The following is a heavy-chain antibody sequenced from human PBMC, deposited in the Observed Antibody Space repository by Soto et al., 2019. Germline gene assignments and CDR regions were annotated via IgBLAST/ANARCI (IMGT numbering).Heavy chain of an antibody. J-gene: IGHJ5*02. CDR2: IYHSGST. D-gene: IGHD6-19*01. CDR3: ARGRSSGWSNWFDP. CDR1: GGSISSGGYS. V-gene: IGHV4-30-2*01. Sequence: SETLSLTCAVSGGSISSGGYSWSWIRQPPGKGLEWIGYIYHSGSTYYNPSLKSRVTISVDRSKNQFSLKLSSVTAADTAVYYCARGRSSGWSNWFDPWGQGTLVTVSS.